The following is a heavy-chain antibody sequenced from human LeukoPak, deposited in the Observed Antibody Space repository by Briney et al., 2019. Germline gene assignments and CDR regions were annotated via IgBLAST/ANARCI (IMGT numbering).Heavy chain of an antibody. CDR2: IRQDGSEK. V-gene: IGHV3-7*01. D-gene: IGHD2-2*03. CDR3: ARGSVNWIMDV. Sequence: GGSLRLSCAASGFTFSSYWMSWVRQAPGKGLEWVANIRQDGSEKYYVDSVKGRFTISRDNAKNSLYLQMNSLRAEDTAVYYCARGSVNWIMDVWGQGTTVTVSS. CDR1: GFTFSSYW. J-gene: IGHJ6*02.